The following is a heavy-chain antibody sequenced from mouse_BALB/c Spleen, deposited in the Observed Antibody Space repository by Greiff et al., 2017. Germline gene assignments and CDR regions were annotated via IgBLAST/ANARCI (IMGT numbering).Heavy chain of an antibody. J-gene: IGHJ3*01. D-gene: IGHD1-1*01. V-gene: IGHV5-6-3*01. CDR2: INSNGGST. Sequence: EVKLVESGGGLVQPGGSLKLSCAASGFTFSSYGMSWVRQTPDKRLELVATINSNGGSTYYPDSVKGRFTISRDNAKNTLYLQMSSLKSEDTAMYYCARNYYGSLTWFAYWGQGTLVTVSA. CDR1: GFTFSSYG. CDR3: ARNYYGSLTWFAY.